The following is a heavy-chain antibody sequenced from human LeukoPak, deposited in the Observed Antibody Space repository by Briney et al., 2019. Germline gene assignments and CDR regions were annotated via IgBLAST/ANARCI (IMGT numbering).Heavy chain of an antibody. Sequence: SGGSLRLSCAASGFSFISYGMHWVRQAPGKGLEWVGVISDDGRRKDYADSVKGRFTISRDNSKDTLYVQMNSLRAEDTAVYYCAKRPSDYGDYVSYFDYWGQGTLVTVFS. CDR3: AKRPSDYGDYVSYFDY. J-gene: IGHJ4*02. CDR2: ISDDGRRK. CDR1: GFSFISYG. D-gene: IGHD4-17*01. V-gene: IGHV3-30*18.